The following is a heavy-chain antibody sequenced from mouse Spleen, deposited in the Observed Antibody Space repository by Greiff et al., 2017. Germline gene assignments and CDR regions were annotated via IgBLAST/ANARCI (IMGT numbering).Heavy chain of an antibody. J-gene: IGHJ4*01. D-gene: IGHD2-13*01. CDR3: ARYEEGDGGYAMDY. CDR1: GYTFTDYY. Sequence: VQLQQSGPVLVKPGASVKMSCKASGYTFTDYYMNWVKQSHGKSLEWIGVINPYNGGTSYNQKFKGKATLTVDKSSSTAYMELNSLTSEDSAVYYCARYEEGDGGYAMDYWGQGTSVTVSS. CDR2: INPYNGGT. V-gene: IGHV1-19*01.